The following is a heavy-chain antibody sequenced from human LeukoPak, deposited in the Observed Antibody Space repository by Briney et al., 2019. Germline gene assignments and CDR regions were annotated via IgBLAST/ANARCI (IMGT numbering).Heavy chain of an antibody. Sequence: GGSLRLSCTASGFTFGDYGMSWVRQAPGEGLEWVGFIRSKPYGGKTESAAYVKGRFTISRDDSESIAYLQMNSLKTEDTAVYYCTRGDYYDSSGYYLLFDYWGQGTLVTVSS. D-gene: IGHD3-22*01. CDR3: TRGDYYDSSGYYLLFDY. CDR1: GFTFGDYG. CDR2: IRSKPYGGKT. V-gene: IGHV3-49*04. J-gene: IGHJ4*02.